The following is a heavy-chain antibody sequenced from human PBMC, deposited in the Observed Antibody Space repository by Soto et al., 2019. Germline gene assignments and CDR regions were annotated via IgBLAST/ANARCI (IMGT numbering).Heavy chain of an antibody. V-gene: IGHV3-20*04. J-gene: IGHJ5*01. CDR3: ARDHRWGYEYGDYGDS. CDR2: MHRNGNST. CDR1: GFSLDEYG. D-gene: IGHD4-17*01. Sequence: EVQLVESGGGVVRPGGSLRLACVVSGFSLDEYGMSWVRQAPGKGPEWVSGMHRNGNSTGYADSVKGRFTISRDDAKXXLYLQMNRLRAEDTAFYYCARDHRWGYEYGDYGDSWGHGTLVTVSS.